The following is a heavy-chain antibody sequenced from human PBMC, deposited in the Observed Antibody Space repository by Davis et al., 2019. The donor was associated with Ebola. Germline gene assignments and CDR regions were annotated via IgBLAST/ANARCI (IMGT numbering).Heavy chain of an antibody. CDR1: GFTFSTYT. CDR3: AREDAFDI. J-gene: IGHJ3*02. CDR2: ISSSSTFI. V-gene: IGHV3-21*01. Sequence: GESLKISCAASGFTFSTYTMNWVRQAPGKGLEWVSSISSSSTFIDYTESVKGRFTISRDNAENSLYLQMNSLRAEDTAVYYCAREDAFDIWGQGTMVTVFS.